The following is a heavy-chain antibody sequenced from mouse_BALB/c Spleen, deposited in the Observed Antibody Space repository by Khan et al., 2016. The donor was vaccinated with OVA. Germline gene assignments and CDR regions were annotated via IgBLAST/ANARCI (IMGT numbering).Heavy chain of an antibody. Sequence: QVQLKESGPGLVAPSQSPSITCTVSGFSLTGSGVNWVRQPPGKGLEWLGMIWGDGSTDYNSALKSRLSISQDNSKSQVFLQMNSLQTDDTARYYCAINYYGSSFYFDYWGQGTTLTVSS. CDR1: GFSLTGSG. V-gene: IGHV2-6-7*01. D-gene: IGHD1-1*01. J-gene: IGHJ2*01. CDR2: IWGDGST. CDR3: AINYYGSSFYFDY.